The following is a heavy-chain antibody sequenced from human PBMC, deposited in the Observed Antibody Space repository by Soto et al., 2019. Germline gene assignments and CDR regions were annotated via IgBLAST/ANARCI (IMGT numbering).Heavy chain of an antibody. V-gene: IGHV4-4*07. J-gene: IGHJ5*02. CDR3: VRDGTKTLRDWFDP. D-gene: IGHD1-1*01. CDR2: IYATGTT. CDR1: GASISGFY. Sequence: LSLTCTVSGASISGFYWSWIRKSAGKGLEWIGRIYATGTTDYNPSLKSRVMTSVDTSKKQFSLKLRFVTAADTAVYYCVRDGTKTLRDWFDPWGQGISVTVSS.